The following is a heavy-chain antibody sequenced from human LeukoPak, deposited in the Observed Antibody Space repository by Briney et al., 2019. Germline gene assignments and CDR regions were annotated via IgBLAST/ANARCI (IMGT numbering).Heavy chain of an antibody. Sequence: ASVKVSCKASGYTFTSYGISWVRQAPGQGLEWMGWISAYNGNTNYAQKLQGRVTMTTDTSTSTAYMELRSLRSDDTAVYYCARGRPYYDFWSGYCKDYYYYYMDVWGKGTTVTVSS. CDR2: ISAYNGNT. CDR1: GYTFTSYG. D-gene: IGHD3-3*01. CDR3: ARGRPYYDFWSGYCKDYYYYYMDV. V-gene: IGHV1-18*01. J-gene: IGHJ6*03.